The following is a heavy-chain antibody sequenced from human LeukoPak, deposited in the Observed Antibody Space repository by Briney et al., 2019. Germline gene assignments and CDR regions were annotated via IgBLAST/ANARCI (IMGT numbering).Heavy chain of an antibody. J-gene: IGHJ3*02. D-gene: IGHD5-12*01. CDR1: GGSISSSSYY. V-gene: IGHV4-61*01. CDR2: IYNSGRT. Sequence: SETLSLTCTVSGGSISSSSYYWSWNRPPPGQGLEWIGNIYNSGRTNSNPSLKNRVTISVDTSKNQFSLKLSSVTAADTAVYYCARRADSGYEEDGFDIWGQGTMVTVSS. CDR3: ARRADSGYEEDGFDI.